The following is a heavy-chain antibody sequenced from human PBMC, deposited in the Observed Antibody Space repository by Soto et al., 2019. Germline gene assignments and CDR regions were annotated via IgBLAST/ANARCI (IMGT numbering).Heavy chain of an antibody. Sequence: ASVKVSFKVSGYTFTDYYMHWGQQAPGKGLEWMGLVDPEDGETIYAEKFQGRVTITADTSTDTAYMELSSLRSEDTAVYYCATAVVTAIPDYWGQGTLVTVSS. D-gene: IGHD2-21*02. CDR2: VDPEDGET. J-gene: IGHJ4*02. V-gene: IGHV1-69-2*01. CDR3: ATAVVTAIPDY. CDR1: GYTFTDYY.